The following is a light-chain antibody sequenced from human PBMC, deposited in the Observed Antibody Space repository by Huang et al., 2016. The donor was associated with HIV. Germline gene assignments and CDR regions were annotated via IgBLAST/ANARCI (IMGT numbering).Light chain of an antibody. CDR2: DAS. Sequence: DIVLTQSPATLSLSPGERATLSCRASQSVSGYLAWYQQKLGQAPRLLIYDASNRATGIPARFSGRGSGTDFTLTISSLEPEDFAVYYCQQRSDWPPTFGQGTTVEVK. CDR3: QQRSDWPPT. V-gene: IGKV3-11*01. CDR1: QSVSGY. J-gene: IGKJ1*01.